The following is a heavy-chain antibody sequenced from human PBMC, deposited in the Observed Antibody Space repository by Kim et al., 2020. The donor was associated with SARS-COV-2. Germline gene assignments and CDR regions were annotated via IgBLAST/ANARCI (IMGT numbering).Heavy chain of an antibody. V-gene: IGHV3-23*01. CDR2: ISGSGGST. Sequence: GGSLRLSCAASGFTFSSYAMSWVRQAPGKGLEWVSAISGSGGSTYYADSVKGRFTISRDNSKKTLYLQMNSLRAEDTAVYYCAKDYYGSGSGDYYYYGMDVWGQGTTVTVSS. D-gene: IGHD3-10*01. J-gene: IGHJ6*02. CDR3: AKDYYGSGSGDYYYYGMDV. CDR1: GFTFSSYA.